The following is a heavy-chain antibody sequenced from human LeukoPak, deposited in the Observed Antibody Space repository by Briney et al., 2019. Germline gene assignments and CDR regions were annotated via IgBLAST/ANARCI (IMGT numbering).Heavy chain of an antibody. D-gene: IGHD3-22*01. CDR2: IHSTGST. J-gene: IGHJ4*02. CDR3: AKTRGRGQVDPGTSGYINY. V-gene: IGHV4-59*11. CDR1: GGSINSHF. Sequence: IPSETLSLTCTVSGGSINSHFWSWIRQPPGKGLERIGYIHSTGSTNYNPSLRSRVTISVDTSRNQFSLKLSSVTAADTAVYYCAKTRGRGQVDPGTSGYINYWGQGTLVSVSS.